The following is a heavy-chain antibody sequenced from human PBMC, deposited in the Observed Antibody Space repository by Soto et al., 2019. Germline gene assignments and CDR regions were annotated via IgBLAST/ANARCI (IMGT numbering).Heavy chain of an antibody. CDR2: INPSGGST. CDR3: AKDWYYYGSGSYYFDD. V-gene: IGHV1-46*01. Sequence: ASVKVSCKASGYTFTSYYMHWVRQAPGQGPEWMGTINPSGGSTSYAQKFQGRITMTRDTSTSTVYMELSSLRSEDTAVYYCAKDWYYYGSGSYYFDDWGQGTLVTVSS. J-gene: IGHJ4*02. CDR1: GYTFTSYY. D-gene: IGHD3-10*01.